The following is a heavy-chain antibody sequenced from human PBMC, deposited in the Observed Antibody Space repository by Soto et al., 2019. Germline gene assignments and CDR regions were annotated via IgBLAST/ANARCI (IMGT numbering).Heavy chain of an antibody. D-gene: IGHD6-13*01. CDR2: ISYDGSKK. CDR3: AREGIAAAGTTPHY. V-gene: IGHV3-30-3*01. J-gene: IGHJ4*02. CDR1: GFNFSSYA. Sequence: QVQQVESGGGVVQPGRSLRLSCAASGFNFSSYAMHWVRQAPGKGLEWVAVISYDGSKKYYADSVKGRFTISRDNSKNALYLQINSLRAEDTAVYYCAREGIAAAGTTPHYWGQGTLVTVSS.